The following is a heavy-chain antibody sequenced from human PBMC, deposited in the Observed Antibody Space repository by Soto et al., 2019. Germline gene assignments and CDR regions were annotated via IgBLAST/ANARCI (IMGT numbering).Heavy chain of an antibody. CDR3: ARDRGALGP. J-gene: IGHJ5*02. D-gene: IGHD3-16*01. V-gene: IGHV3-7*01. CDR2: TNEDGREK. CDR1: GFTFTGYW. Sequence: EVQLVESGGGLVQPGRSLRLSCAASGFTFTGYWMSWVRQAPGKGLEWVANTNEDGREKFYVDSVKGRFTISRDNAKNSLYLQMNSLRAEDTAVYYCARDRGALGPWGQGTLVTVSS.